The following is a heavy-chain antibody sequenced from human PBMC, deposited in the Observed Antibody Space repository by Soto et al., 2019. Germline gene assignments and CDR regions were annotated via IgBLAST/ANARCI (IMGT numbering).Heavy chain of an antibody. Sequence: EVQLLESGGGLVQPGGSLRLSCAASGFTFSSYAMSWVRQAPGKGLEWVSAISGSGGSTYYADSVKGRFTISRDNSKNTLYLHLNSLRAEDTAVYYCAKDLHYYYYYYMDVWGKGTTVTVSS. CDR1: GFTFSSYA. V-gene: IGHV3-23*01. CDR2: ISGSGGST. J-gene: IGHJ6*03. CDR3: AKDLHYYYYYYMDV.